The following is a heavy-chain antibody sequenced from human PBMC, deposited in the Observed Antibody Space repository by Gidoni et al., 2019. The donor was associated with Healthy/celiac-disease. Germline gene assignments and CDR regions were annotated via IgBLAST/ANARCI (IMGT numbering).Heavy chain of an antibody. Sequence: EVQLLESGGGLVQPGGSLRLSCAASGFTFSSYAMSWVRQAPGKGLEGVSAISGSGGSTYYADSVKGRFTISRDNSKNTLYLQMNSLRAEDTAVYYCAKDQSYGDYAGGPFDYWGQGTLVTVSS. CDR1: GFTFSSYA. V-gene: IGHV3-23*01. J-gene: IGHJ4*02. D-gene: IGHD4-17*01. CDR2: ISGSGGST. CDR3: AKDQSYGDYAGGPFDY.